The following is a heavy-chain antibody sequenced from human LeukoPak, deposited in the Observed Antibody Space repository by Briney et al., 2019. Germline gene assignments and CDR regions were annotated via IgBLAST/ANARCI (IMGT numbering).Heavy chain of an antibody. D-gene: IGHD3-22*01. V-gene: IGHV4-39*07. CDR2: IYYSGST. Sequence: SETLSLTCTVSGGSISSSSYYWGWIRQPPGKGLEWIGSIYYSGSTYYNPSLKSRVTISVDTSKNQFSLKLSSVTAADTAVYYCARSDLHYYYDSSGYPSLDYWGQGTLVTVSS. CDR1: GGSISSSSYY. CDR3: ARSDLHYYYDSSGYPSLDY. J-gene: IGHJ4*02.